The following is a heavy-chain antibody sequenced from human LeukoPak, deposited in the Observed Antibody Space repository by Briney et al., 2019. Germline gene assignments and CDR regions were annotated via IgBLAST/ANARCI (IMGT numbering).Heavy chain of an antibody. Sequence: HPGGSLRLSCAASGFTFSSYAMSWVRQAPGKGLEWVSAISGSGGSTYYADSVKGRFTISRDNSKNTLYLQMNSLRAEDTAMYFCARDVGAVRGEVYFDYWGQGTLVTVSS. CDR3: ARDVGAVRGEVYFDY. V-gene: IGHV3-23*01. CDR2: ISGSGGST. CDR1: GFTFSSYA. D-gene: IGHD3-10*01. J-gene: IGHJ4*02.